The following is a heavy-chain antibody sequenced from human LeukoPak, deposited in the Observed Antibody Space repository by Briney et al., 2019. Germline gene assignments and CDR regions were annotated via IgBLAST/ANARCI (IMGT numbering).Heavy chain of an antibody. J-gene: IGHJ4*02. CDR3: ARNQYSSSWSDY. CDR1: GISFSGYS. V-gene: IGHV3-48*01. D-gene: IGHD6-13*01. Sequence: GGSLRLSCAASGISFSGYSMNWVRQAPGKGLEWVSYMSRSSTTIYYADSVKGRFTISRDNAKNSLYLQMNSLRAEDTAVYYCARNQYSSSWSDYWGQGTLVTVSS. CDR2: MSRSSTTI.